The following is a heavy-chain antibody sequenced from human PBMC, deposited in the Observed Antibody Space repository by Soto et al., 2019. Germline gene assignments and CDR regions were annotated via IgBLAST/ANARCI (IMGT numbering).Heavy chain of an antibody. D-gene: IGHD2-15*01. CDR3: ARAGGSCRVGSCTHKYFYGMDV. J-gene: IGHJ6*02. Sequence: EVQLVESGGGLVQRGGSLRVSCAASGFTFIRFWMHWVRQAPGMGLVWVSRINSDGSSTNYADSVKGRFTISRDNAKNTLYLQMNSLRVEDTAVYYCARAGGSCRVGSCTHKYFYGMDVWGQGTTVTGSS. CDR2: INSDGSST. CDR1: GFTFIRFW. V-gene: IGHV3-74*01.